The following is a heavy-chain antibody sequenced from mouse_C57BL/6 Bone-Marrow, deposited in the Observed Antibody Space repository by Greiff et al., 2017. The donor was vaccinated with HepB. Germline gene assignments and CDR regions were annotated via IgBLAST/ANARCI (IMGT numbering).Heavy chain of an antibody. CDR3: ARPGYYGSSYYYAMDY. CDR1: GFTFSDYG. V-gene: IGHV5-17*01. D-gene: IGHD1-1*01. Sequence: DVHLVESGGGLVKPGGSLKLSCAASGFTFSDYGMHWVRQAPEKGLEWVAYISSGSSTIYYADTVKGRCTISRDNAKNTLFLQMTSRRSEDTAMYYCARPGYYGSSYYYAMDYWGQGTSVTVSS. CDR2: ISSGSSTI. J-gene: IGHJ4*01.